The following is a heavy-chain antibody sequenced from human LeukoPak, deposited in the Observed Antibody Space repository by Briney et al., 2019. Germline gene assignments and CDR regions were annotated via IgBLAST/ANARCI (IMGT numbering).Heavy chain of an antibody. J-gene: IGHJ4*02. CDR3: AKRPTYGDYGRSDY. CDR1: GFTFSSYA. V-gene: IGHV3-23*01. CDR2: ISGSGGST. D-gene: IGHD4-17*01. Sequence: GGSLRLSCAASGFTFSSYAMSWVRQAPGKGLEWVSAISGSGGSTYYADSVKGRFTISRDNSKNTLYLQMNSLRAEDTAVYYCAKRPTYGDYGRSDYWGQGTLVTVSS.